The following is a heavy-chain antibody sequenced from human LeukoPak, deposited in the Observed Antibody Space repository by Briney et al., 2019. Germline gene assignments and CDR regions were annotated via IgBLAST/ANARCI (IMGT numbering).Heavy chain of an antibody. V-gene: IGHV3-23*01. J-gene: IGHJ1*01. Sequence: GGSLRLSCAASGFTFSSYAMSWVRQAPGKGLEWVSAISGSGGSTYYADSVKGRFTISRDNSKNTLYLQMNSLRSEDTAVYYCARSLAAVGYFQHWGQGTLVTVSS. CDR3: ARSLAAVGYFQH. CDR1: GFTFSSYA. D-gene: IGHD6-25*01. CDR2: ISGSGGST.